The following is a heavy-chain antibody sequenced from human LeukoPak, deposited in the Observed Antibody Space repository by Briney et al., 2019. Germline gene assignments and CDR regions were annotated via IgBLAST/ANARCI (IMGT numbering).Heavy chain of an antibody. D-gene: IGHD5-12*01. CDR2: IKQDGSEK. V-gene: IGHV3-7*01. CDR3: AREEEMATISRGMDV. CDR1: GFTFSSYW. J-gene: IGHJ6*02. Sequence: GGSLRHSCAASGFTFSSYWMSWVRQAPGKGLEWVANIKQDGSEKYYVDSVKGRFTISRDNAKNSLYLQMNSLRAEDTAVYYCAREEEMATISRGMDVWGQGTTVTVSS.